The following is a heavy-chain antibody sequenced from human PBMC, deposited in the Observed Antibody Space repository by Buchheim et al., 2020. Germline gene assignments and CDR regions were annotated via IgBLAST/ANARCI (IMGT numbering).Heavy chain of an antibody. D-gene: IGHD3-22*01. J-gene: IGHJ6*02. V-gene: IGHV3-15*01. CDR3: TTGITMIVVGMRYYYYGMDV. CDR1: GFTFSNAW. CDR2: IKSTTDGGTT. Sequence: EVQLVESGGGLVKPGGSLRLSCAASGFTFSNAWMSWVRQAPGKGLEWVGRIKSTTDGGTTDYAAPVTGRFTISRDDSTNTLYLQMNSLKTEDTAVYYCTTGITMIVVGMRYYYYGMDVWGQGTT.